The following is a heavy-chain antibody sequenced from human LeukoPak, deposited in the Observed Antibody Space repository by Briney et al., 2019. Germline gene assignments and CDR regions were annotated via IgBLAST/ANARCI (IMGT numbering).Heavy chain of an antibody. D-gene: IGHD2-15*01. Sequence: ASVKVSCKASGYTFTSYGISWVRQAPGQGLEWMGWISAYNGNTNYAQKLQGRVTMTTDTSTSTAYMELSRLRSDDTAVYYCARDRCSGGSCYSYYYGMDVWGQGTTVTVSS. J-gene: IGHJ6*02. CDR1: GYTFTSYG. CDR2: ISAYNGNT. CDR3: ARDRCSGGSCYSYYYGMDV. V-gene: IGHV1-18*01.